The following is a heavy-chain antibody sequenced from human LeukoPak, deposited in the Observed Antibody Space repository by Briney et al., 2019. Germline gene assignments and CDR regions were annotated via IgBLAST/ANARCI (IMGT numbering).Heavy chain of an antibody. Sequence: PGGSLRLSCAASGFTFSSYAMSWVRQAPGKGLEWVSVISGSGGSTYYADSVQGRFTISRDSSKNTLYLQINSLRAEDTAVYYCAKSIWSGYSSFDYWGQGTLVTVSS. CDR3: AKSIWSGYSSFDY. J-gene: IGHJ4*02. V-gene: IGHV3-23*01. CDR2: ISGSGGST. CDR1: GFTFSSYA. D-gene: IGHD3-3*01.